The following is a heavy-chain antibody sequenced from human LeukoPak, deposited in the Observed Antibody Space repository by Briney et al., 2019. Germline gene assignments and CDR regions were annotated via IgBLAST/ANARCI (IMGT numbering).Heavy chain of an antibody. CDR3: ARRRTRPEAFDI. CDR1: EYSFTNYW. Sequence: GESLKISCQGSEYSFTNYWIGWVRQMPGKGLEWMGVIYPGDSDTRYSPSFQGQVTISADKSISTAYPQWSSLKASDTAMYYCARRRTRPEAFDIWGQGTMVTVSS. V-gene: IGHV5-51*01. J-gene: IGHJ3*02. CDR2: IYPGDSDT. D-gene: IGHD1-14*01.